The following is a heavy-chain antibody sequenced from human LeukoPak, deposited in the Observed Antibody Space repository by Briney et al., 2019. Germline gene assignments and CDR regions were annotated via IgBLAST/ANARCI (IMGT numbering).Heavy chain of an antibody. CDR2: MNPNSGNT. J-gene: IGHJ4*02. CDR1: GYTFTSYD. D-gene: IGHD6-19*01. CDR3: ATLPGEYSSGWYGLGY. V-gene: IGHV1-8*01. Sequence: ASVKVSCKASGYTFTSYDINWVRQATGQGLEWMGWMNPNSGNTGYAQKFQGRVTMTEDTSTDTAYMELSSLRSEDTAVYYCATLPGEYSSGWYGLGYWGQGTLVTVSS.